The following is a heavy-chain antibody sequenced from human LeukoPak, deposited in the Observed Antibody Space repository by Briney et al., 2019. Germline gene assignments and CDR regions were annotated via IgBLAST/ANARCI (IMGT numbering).Heavy chain of an antibody. CDR1: GYTFTSYY. D-gene: IGHD3-3*01. CDR2: INPSGGGT. CDR3: ARGGKIFGVGTDAMEG. J-gene: IGHJ6*02. V-gene: IGHV1-46*01. Sequence: ASVKDSLLASGYTFTSYYMHWVRQAPGQGLEWMGIINPSGGGTSYAQKFQGRVTMTRDTSTSTVYMELSSLRSEDTAVYYCARGGKIFGVGTDAMEGWGQGSTVSVSS.